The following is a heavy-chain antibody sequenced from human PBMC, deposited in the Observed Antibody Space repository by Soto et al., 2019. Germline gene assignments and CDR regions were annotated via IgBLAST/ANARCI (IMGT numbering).Heavy chain of an antibody. Sequence: GASVKVSCKASGGTFSSYAISWVRQAPGQGLEWMGGIIPIFGTANYAQKFQGRVTITADESTSTAYMELSSLRSEDTAVYYCARDASSGNDYYYYYGMDVWGQGTTVTVSS. V-gene: IGHV1-69*13. CDR3: ARDASSGNDYYYYYGMDV. CDR2: IIPIFGTA. J-gene: IGHJ6*02. D-gene: IGHD6-19*01. CDR1: GGTFSSYA.